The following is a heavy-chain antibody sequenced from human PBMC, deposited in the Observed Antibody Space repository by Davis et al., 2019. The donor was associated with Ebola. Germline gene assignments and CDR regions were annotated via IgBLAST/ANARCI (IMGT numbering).Heavy chain of an antibody. CDR2: IYYSGST. V-gene: IGHV4-61*01. J-gene: IGHJ4*02. CDR1: GGSVSSGSYY. CDR3: AREAIVLGEGFGLVDY. D-gene: IGHD2-8*02. Sequence: MPSETLSLTCTVSGGSVSSGSYYWSWIRQPPGKGLEWIGYIYYSGSTNYNPSLKSRVTISVDTSKNQFSLKLSSVTAADTAVYYCAREAIVLGEGFGLVDYWGQGTLVTVSS.